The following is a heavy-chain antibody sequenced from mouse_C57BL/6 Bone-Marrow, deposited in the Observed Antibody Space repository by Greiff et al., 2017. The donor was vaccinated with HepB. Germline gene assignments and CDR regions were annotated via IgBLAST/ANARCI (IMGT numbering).Heavy chain of an antibody. J-gene: IGHJ4*01. CDR1: GYTFTSYW. Sequence: QVQLQQPGAELVMPGASVKLSCKASGYTFTSYWMHWVKQRPGQGLEWIGEIDPSDSYTNYNQKFKGKSTLTVDKSSSTAYMQLSSLTSEDSAVYYCEIYYSNYDAMDYWGQGTSVTVSS. CDR2: IDPSDSYT. V-gene: IGHV1-69*01. CDR3: EIYYSNYDAMDY. D-gene: IGHD2-5*01.